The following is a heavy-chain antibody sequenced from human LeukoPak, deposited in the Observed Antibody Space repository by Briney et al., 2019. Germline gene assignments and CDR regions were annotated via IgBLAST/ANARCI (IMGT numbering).Heavy chain of an antibody. CDR3: ARDSPGGGPAAAFDY. J-gene: IGHJ4*02. CDR1: GGTFSSYA. Sequence: GASVKVSCKASGGTFSSYAISWVRQAPGQGLEWMGGIIPIFGTANYAQKFQGRVTITTDESTSTAYMELSSLRSEDTAVYYCARDSPGGGPAAAFDYWGQGTLVTVSS. D-gene: IGHD2-2*01. CDR2: IIPIFGTA. V-gene: IGHV1-69*05.